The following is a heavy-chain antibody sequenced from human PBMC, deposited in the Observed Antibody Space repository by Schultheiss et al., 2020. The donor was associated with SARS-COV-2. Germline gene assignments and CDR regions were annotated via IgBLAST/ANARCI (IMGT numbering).Heavy chain of an antibody. CDR2: IYYSGST. V-gene: IGHV4-61*05. CDR3: AREYRNGFDY. Sequence: SQTLSLTCTVSGGSISSSSYYWGWIRQPPGKGLEWIGYIYYSGSTNYNPSLKSRVTISVDTSKNQFSLKLSSVTAADTAVYYCAREYRNGFDYWGQGTLVTVSS. D-gene: IGHD2-2*02. CDR1: GGSISSSSYY. J-gene: IGHJ4*02.